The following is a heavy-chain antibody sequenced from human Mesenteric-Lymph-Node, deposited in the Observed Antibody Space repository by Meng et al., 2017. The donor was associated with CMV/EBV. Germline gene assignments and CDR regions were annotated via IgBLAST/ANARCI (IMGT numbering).Heavy chain of an antibody. Sequence: CTVSGGSISSGGYYWNWIRQHPGKGLEWIGYTSGSVSYNPSLKSRVTISVDTSKNQFSLKLTSVTAADTALYYCAIDTSGYYHFHYWGQGTLVTVSS. CDR1: GGSISSGGYY. CDR3: AIDTSGYYHFHY. CDR2: TSGSV. D-gene: IGHD3-22*01. V-gene: IGHV4-31*03. J-gene: IGHJ4*02.